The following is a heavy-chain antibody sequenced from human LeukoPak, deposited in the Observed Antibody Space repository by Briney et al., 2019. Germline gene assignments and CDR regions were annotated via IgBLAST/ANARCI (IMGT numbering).Heavy chain of an antibody. CDR3: AGSVSSWGKKSVDY. CDR1: GYSISSGYY. V-gene: IGHV4-38-2*02. D-gene: IGHD6-13*01. CDR2: IYYSGST. J-gene: IGHJ4*02. Sequence: PSETLSLTCTVSGYSISSGYYWGWIRQPPGKGLEWIGYIYYSGSTNYNPSLKSRVTISVDTSKNQFSLKLSSVTAADTAVYYCAGSVSSWGKKSVDYWGQGTLVTVSS.